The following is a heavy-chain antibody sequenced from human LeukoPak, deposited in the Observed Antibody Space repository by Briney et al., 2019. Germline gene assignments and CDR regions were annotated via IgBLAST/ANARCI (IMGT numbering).Heavy chain of an antibody. V-gene: IGHV4-38-2*02. Sequence: SETLSLTCTVSGYSISSGYYWGWIRQPPGKGLEWIGNIFHSGSTYYNPSLKSRVTISVDTSKNQFSLKLRSVTAADTAVYYCARGRWGDYYELYYFDYWGQGTLVTVSS. J-gene: IGHJ4*02. D-gene: IGHD3-22*01. CDR3: ARGRWGDYYELYYFDY. CDR1: GYSISSGYY. CDR2: IFHSGST.